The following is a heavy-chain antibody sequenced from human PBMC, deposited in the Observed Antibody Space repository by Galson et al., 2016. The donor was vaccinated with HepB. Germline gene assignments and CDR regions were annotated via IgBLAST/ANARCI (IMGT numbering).Heavy chain of an antibody. CDR2: IQSGGTT. CDR3: ARSLGSTTNYGMDV. CDR1: GFTSSTYW. Sequence: SLRLSCAASGFTSSTYWINWLRQAPGKGLEWVSVIQSGGTTYYADSVMGRFSISRAHSKNTMDLQMSGLRAEDTAVYYCARSLGSTTNYGMDVWGQGTTVTVS. J-gene: IGHJ6*02. D-gene: IGHD1-26*01. V-gene: IGHV3-53*01.